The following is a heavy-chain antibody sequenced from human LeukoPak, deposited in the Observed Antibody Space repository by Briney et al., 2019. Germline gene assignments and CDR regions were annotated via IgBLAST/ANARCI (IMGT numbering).Heavy chain of an antibody. CDR2: IYYSGST. CDR1: GGSISSHY. CDR3: ARDAMYYYGSRTYFFFEY. V-gene: IGHV4-59*11. Sequence: SETLSLTCTVSGGSISSHYWSWLRQPPGKGLEWIGYIYYSGSTNYNPSLKSRVTISGDTSKNQFSLTLRSVTAADTAVYYCARDAMYYYGSRTYFFFEYWGQGTLVTVSS. D-gene: IGHD3-10*01. J-gene: IGHJ4*02.